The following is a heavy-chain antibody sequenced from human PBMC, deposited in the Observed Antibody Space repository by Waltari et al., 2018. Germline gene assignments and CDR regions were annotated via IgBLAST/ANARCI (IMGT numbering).Heavy chain of an antibody. CDR1: GFRFSNNW. CDR2: MKEEGTQK. Sequence: EVQLVESGGGLVQPGGSLRLSCAASGFRFSNNWMSWVGQAPGKGLEWVAKMKEEGTQKYYVDSVRGRFTSSRDNTKNTLYLQMNSLRVEDTAVYYCARDWNWGFDYWGQGTLVTVSS. CDR3: ARDWNWGFDY. D-gene: IGHD7-27*01. J-gene: IGHJ4*02. V-gene: IGHV3-7*01.